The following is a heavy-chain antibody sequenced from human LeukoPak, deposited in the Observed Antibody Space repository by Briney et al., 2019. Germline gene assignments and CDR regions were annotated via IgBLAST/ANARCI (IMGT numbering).Heavy chain of an antibody. CDR3: ARGPRITMIVVVTRGGFDY. D-gene: IGHD3-22*01. CDR2: IYHSGST. Sequence: SETLSLTCTVSGYSISSGYYWGWIRQPPGKGLEWIGSIYHSGSTYYNPSLKSRVTISVDTSKNQFSLKLSSVTAADTAVYYCARGPRITMIVVVTRGGFDYWGQGTLVTVSS. J-gene: IGHJ4*02. CDR1: GYSISSGYY. V-gene: IGHV4-38-2*02.